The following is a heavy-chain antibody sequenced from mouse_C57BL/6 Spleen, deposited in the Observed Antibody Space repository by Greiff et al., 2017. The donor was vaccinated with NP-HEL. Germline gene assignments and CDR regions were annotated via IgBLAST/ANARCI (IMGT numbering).Heavy chain of an antibody. CDR1: GYTFTDYE. D-gene: IGHD3-1*01. CDR3: TRSGATEDY. Sequence: QVQLKQSGAELVRPGASVTLSCKASGYTFTDYEMHWVKQTPVHGLEWIGAIDPETGGTAYNQKFKGKAILTADKSSSTAYMELRSLTSEDSAVYYCTRSGATEDYWGQGTTLTVSS. J-gene: IGHJ2*01. CDR2: IDPETGGT. V-gene: IGHV1-15*01.